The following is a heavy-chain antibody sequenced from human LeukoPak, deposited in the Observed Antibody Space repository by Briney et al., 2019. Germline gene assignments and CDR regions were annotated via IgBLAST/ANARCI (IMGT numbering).Heavy chain of an antibody. CDR3: ARDRLGAGNYFDH. D-gene: IGHD1-26*01. J-gene: IGHJ4*02. Sequence: SETLSLTCTVSGDSLSPYYWSWIRRPPGKGLEWIGYIYYSGSTNYNPSLASRVSISIDTSKNQFSLRLRSVTAADTAVYYCARDRLGAGNYFDHWGPGTLVTVSS. CDR1: GDSLSPYY. CDR2: IYYSGST. V-gene: IGHV4-59*01.